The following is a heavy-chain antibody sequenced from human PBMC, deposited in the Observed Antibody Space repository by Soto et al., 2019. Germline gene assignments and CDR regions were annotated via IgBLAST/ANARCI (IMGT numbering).Heavy chain of an antibody. V-gene: IGHV1-3*04. Sequence: GASVKVSCKASGYTFTNHAMHWARQAPGQRLEWMGWINTGNGNTKYSQKFQGRVTITRDTSANTAYMELSSLRSEDTAVYYCARPSYSSGWYYFDYWGQGTLVTVSS. D-gene: IGHD6-19*01. CDR2: INTGNGNT. CDR1: GYTFTNHA. J-gene: IGHJ4*02. CDR3: ARPSYSSGWYYFDY.